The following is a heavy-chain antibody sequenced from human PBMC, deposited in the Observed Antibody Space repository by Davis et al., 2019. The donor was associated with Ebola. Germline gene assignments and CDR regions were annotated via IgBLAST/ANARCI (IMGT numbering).Heavy chain of an antibody. CDR3: ARHTPGPYDFWSGYETYPNWFDP. CDR1: GGSISSYY. V-gene: IGHV4-59*08. Sequence: PSETLSLTCTVSGGSISSYYWSWIRQPPGKGLEWIGEIYHSGSTNYNPSLKSRVTISVDTSKNQFSLKLSSVTAADTAVYYCARHTPGPYDFWSGYETYPNWFDPWGQGTLVTVSS. CDR2: IYHSGST. D-gene: IGHD3-3*01. J-gene: IGHJ5*02.